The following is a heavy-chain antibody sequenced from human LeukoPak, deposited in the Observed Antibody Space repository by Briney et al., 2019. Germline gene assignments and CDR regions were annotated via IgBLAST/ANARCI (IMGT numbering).Heavy chain of an antibody. CDR2: INPNSGGT. J-gene: IGHJ5*02. D-gene: IGHD3-3*01. CDR1: GYTFTGYY. V-gene: IGHV1-2*02. CDR3: ARGTRITIFGVVTPAGYNWFDP. Sequence: VASVKVSCKASGYTFTGYYMHWVRQAPGQGLEWMGWINPNSGGTNYAQKFQGRVTMTRDTSISTAYMELSRLRSDDTAVYYCARGTRITIFGVVTPAGYNWFDPWGQGTLVTVSS.